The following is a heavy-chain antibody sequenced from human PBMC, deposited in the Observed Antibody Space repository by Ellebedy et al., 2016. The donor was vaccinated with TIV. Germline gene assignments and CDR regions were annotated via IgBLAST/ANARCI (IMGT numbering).Heavy chain of an antibody. V-gene: IGHV3-21*04. CDR3: ARDQAVAGYDAFDI. CDR2: ISSSSSYI. Sequence: GGSLRLSXAASGFTFSSYSMNWVRQAPGKGLEWVSSISSSSSYIYYADSVKGRFTISRDNAKNSLYLQMNSLRAEDTAVYYCARDQAVAGYDAFDIWGQGTMVTVSS. CDR1: GFTFSSYS. J-gene: IGHJ3*02. D-gene: IGHD6-19*01.